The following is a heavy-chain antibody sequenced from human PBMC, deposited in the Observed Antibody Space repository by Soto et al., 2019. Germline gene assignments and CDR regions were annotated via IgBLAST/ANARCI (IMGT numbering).Heavy chain of an antibody. CDR3: ATRSGGGGAFDF. CDR1: GLTFSNYE. D-gene: IGHD3-10*01. Sequence: EVQLVESGGGLVLPGGSLRLSCSASGLTFSNYEMNWVRQAPGKGLEWVSYIGRSGTTTYYADSLKGRFTISRDNANNSLYLQMNSLRAEDPAVYYCATRSGGGGAFDFWGQGTMVTVSS. J-gene: IGHJ3*01. CDR2: IGRSGTTT. V-gene: IGHV3-48*03.